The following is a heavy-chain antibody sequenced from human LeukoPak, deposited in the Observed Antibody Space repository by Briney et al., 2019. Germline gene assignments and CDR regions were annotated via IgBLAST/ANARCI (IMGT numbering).Heavy chain of an antibody. V-gene: IGHV3-23*01. J-gene: IGHJ6*02. CDR1: GFTFSSSV. CDR3: AKDQGLLPPYYYYYGMDV. D-gene: IGHD2-15*01. CDR2: ITGSGGTT. Sequence: PGGSLRLSCAASGFTFSSSVMSWVRQAPGKGLEWVSAITGSGGTTQFADSVKGRFTISRDNSKNTLYLQMNSLRAEDTAVYYCAKDQGLLPPYYYYYGMDVWGQGTTVTVSS.